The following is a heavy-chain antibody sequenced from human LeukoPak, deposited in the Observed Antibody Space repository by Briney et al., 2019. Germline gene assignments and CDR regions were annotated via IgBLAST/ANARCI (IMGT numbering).Heavy chain of an antibody. D-gene: IGHD6-19*01. CDR3: AREHSSGYGY. CDR1: RFTLSNYW. J-gene: IGHJ4*02. Sequence: GGSLRLSCAASRFTLSNYWMSWVRQAPGKGLEWVANIKQDGSETYYVDSVKGRFTISRDNAKNSLYLQMNSLSAEDTAVYYCAREHSSGYGYWGQGTLVTVSS. CDR2: IKQDGSET. V-gene: IGHV3-7*01.